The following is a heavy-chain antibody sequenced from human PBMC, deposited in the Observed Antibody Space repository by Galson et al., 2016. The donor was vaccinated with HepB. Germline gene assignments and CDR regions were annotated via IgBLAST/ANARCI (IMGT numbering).Heavy chain of an antibody. CDR2: ISSNVGTT. J-gene: IGHJ4*02. V-gene: IGHV3-64D*06. Sequence: SLRLSCAASGFTFSTYPMHWVRQAPGKGLEYVAAISSNVGTTYYADSVQGRFTITRDNSKNTLYLQMRSLRAEDSAGYYCVKGSRLRVLEWSWGYLDYCGQATLVTVS. D-gene: IGHD3-3*01. CDR3: VKGSRLRVLEWSWGYLDY. CDR1: GFTFSTYP.